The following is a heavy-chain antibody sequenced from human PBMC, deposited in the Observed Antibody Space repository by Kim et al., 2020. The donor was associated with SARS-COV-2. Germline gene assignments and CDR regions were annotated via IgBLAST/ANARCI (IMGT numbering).Heavy chain of an antibody. CDR3: ARDWVREDSSWYKEGPFPFDP. CDR2: IYTSGST. J-gene: IGHJ5*02. D-gene: IGHD6-13*01. V-gene: IGHV4-61*02. CDR1: GGSISSGSYY. Sequence: SETLSLTCTVSGGSISSGSYYWSWIRQPAGKGLEWIGRIYTSGSTNYNPSLKSRVTISVDTSKNQFSLKLSSVTAADTAVYYCARDWVREDSSWYKEGPFPFDPWGQGTLVTVSS.